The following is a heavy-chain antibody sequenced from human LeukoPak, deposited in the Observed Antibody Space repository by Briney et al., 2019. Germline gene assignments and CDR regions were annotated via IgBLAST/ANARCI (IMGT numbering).Heavy chain of an antibody. CDR3: ARDLYLRFLEWLPYYYYYMDV. J-gene: IGHJ6*03. Sequence: GGSLRLSCAASGFTFSSYWMSLVRQAPGKGVEWVANIKQDGSEKYYVDSVKGRFTISRDNAKNSLYLQMNSLRAEDTAVYYCARDLYLRFLEWLPYYYYYMDVWGKGTTVTVSS. V-gene: IGHV3-7*01. CDR1: GFTFSSYW. CDR2: IKQDGSEK. D-gene: IGHD3-3*01.